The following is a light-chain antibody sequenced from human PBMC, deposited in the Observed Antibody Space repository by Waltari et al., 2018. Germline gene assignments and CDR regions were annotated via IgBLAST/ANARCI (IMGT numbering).Light chain of an antibody. V-gene: IGKV3-20*01. J-gene: IGKJ1*01. CDR2: NAS. CDR1: QSVTRA. Sequence: EILLTPSPGTLTLCPGETANLSCRASQSVTRALAWYQQKPGQAPRLLIYNASNRATGIPDRFSGSGSGTDFSLTISRLAPEDFAVYYCQHYVRLPATFGQGTKVEIK. CDR3: QHYVRLPAT.